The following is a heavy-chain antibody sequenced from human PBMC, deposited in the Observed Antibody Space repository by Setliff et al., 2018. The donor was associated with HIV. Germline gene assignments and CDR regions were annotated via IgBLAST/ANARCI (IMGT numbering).Heavy chain of an antibody. V-gene: IGHV1-8*02. CDR1: GYTFTSYD. Sequence: GASVKVSCKASGYTFTSYDINWVRQATGQGLEWMGWMNPNSGNTSYAQKFQGRVTMTRTTSISTAYMELSSLRSEDTAVYYCAREVDYYGMDVWGQGTTVTVSS. J-gene: IGHJ6*02. D-gene: IGHD1-26*01. CDR3: AREVDYYGMDV. CDR2: MNPNSGNT.